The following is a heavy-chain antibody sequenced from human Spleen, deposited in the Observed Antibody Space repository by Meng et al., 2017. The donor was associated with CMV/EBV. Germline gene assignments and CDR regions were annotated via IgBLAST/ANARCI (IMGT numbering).Heavy chain of an antibody. CDR2: IYSDGKT. V-gene: IGHV3-53*01. Sequence: GESLKISCAASGFTVSSNYMSWVRQAPGKGLEWVSVIYSDGKTYYADSVKGRFTISRDISKNTVYIQMDSLRAEDTAVFYCARDGDHRTYYYGMDVWGQGTTVTVSS. J-gene: IGHJ6*02. CDR3: ARDGDHRTYYYGMDV. D-gene: IGHD7-27*01. CDR1: GFTVSSNY.